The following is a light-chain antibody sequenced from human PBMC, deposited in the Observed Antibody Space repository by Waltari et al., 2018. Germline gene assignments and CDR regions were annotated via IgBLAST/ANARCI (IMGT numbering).Light chain of an antibody. J-gene: IGKJ1*01. V-gene: IGKV4-1*01. Sequence: DIVMTQSPDSLAVSLGERATINCKSSQTVLYSSDNKNYLAWYQQTPGQPPKLLIYWASTRESGVPDRFSGSGYGTDFTLTISSLQAEDVAVYYCQQYYSTPRTFGQGTKVEIK. CDR1: QTVLYSSDNKNY. CDR3: QQYYSTPRT. CDR2: WAS.